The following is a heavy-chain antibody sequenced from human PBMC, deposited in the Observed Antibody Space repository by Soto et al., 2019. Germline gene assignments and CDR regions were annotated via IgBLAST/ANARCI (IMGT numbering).Heavy chain of an antibody. CDR1: GGSISDYY. D-gene: IGHD5-12*01. CDR2: IFYSGST. CDR3: AKVRGYSGYGPFDY. J-gene: IGHJ4*02. Sequence: SETLSLTCTVSGGSISDYYWTWIRQPPGKGLEWIGYIFYSGSTNYSPSLKSRVTISIDTSKNQFSLKLSSVTAADTAVYYCAKVRGYSGYGPFDYWGQGTLVTVSS. V-gene: IGHV4-59*01.